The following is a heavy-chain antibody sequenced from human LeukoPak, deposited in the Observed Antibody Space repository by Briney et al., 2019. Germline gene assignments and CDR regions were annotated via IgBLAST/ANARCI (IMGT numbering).Heavy chain of an antibody. V-gene: IGHV4-59*12. CDR1: GGSISSYY. J-gene: IGHJ4*02. D-gene: IGHD2-21*02. CDR2: IYYSGST. CDR3: ARVSVAYCGGDCYLYYFDY. Sequence: SETLSLTCTVSGGSISSYYWSWIRQPPGKGLEWIGYIYYSGSTNYNPSLKSRVTMSVDTSKNQFSLKLSSVTAADTAVYYCARVSVAYCGGDCYLYYFDYWGQGILVTVSS.